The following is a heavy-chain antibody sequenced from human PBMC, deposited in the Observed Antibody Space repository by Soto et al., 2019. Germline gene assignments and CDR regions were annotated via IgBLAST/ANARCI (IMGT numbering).Heavy chain of an antibody. Sequence: NPSETLSLTCTVSGGSISSGGYYWSWIRQHPGKGLEWIGYIYYSGSTYYNPSLESRVTISVDTSKNQFSLKLSSVTAADTAVYYCARDQGVEMATIPYYYYGMDVWGQGTTVTVSS. CDR2: IYYSGST. V-gene: IGHV4-31*03. CDR3: ARDQGVEMATIPYYYYGMDV. J-gene: IGHJ6*02. CDR1: GGSISSGGYY. D-gene: IGHD5-12*01.